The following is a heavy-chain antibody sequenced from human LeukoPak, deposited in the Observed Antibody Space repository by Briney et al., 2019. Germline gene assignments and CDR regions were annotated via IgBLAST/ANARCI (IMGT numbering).Heavy chain of an antibody. CDR3: ASLGYSYGIDY. CDR2: IYYSGST. D-gene: IGHD5-18*01. J-gene: IGHJ4*02. V-gene: IGHV4-59*08. CDR1: GASISSYS. Sequence: PSETLSLTCTVSGASISSYSWSWIRQPPGKGLEWIGYIYYSGSTNYNPSLKSRVTISVDTSKNQFSLKLSSVTAADTAVYYCASLGYSYGIDYWGQGTLVTVSS.